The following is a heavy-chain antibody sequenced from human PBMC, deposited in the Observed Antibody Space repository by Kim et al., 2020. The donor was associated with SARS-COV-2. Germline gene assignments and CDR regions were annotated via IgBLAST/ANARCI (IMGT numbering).Heavy chain of an antibody. CDR1: GFTFSSYW. CDR2: IKQDGSEK. J-gene: IGHJ6*02. Sequence: GGSLRLSCAASGFTFSSYWMSWVRQAPGKGLEWVANIKQDGSEKYYVDSVKGRFTISRDNAKNSLYLQMNSLRAEDTAVYYCAREGATGTVKDYYYYGMDVWGQGTTVTVSS. D-gene: IGHD4-4*01. V-gene: IGHV3-7*01. CDR3: AREGATGTVKDYYYYGMDV.